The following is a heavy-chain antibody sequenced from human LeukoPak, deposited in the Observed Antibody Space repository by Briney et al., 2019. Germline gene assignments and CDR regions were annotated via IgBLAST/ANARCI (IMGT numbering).Heavy chain of an antibody. Sequence: GESLKISCKGSGYSFTSYWIGWVRQMPGKGLEWMGIIYPGDSDTRYSPSFQGQVTISADKSISTAYLQWSSLKASDTAMYYCARGRRQWLVRGNYFDYWGQGTLVTVSS. CDR3: ARGRRQWLVRGNYFDY. CDR1: GYSFTSYW. J-gene: IGHJ4*02. V-gene: IGHV5-51*01. CDR2: IYPGDSDT. D-gene: IGHD6-19*01.